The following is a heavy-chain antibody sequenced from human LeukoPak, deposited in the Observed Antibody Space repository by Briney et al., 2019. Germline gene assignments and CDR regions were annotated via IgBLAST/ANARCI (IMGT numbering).Heavy chain of an antibody. CDR1: GGSFSGYY. CDR2: INHSGST. J-gene: IGHJ6*03. Sequence: PSETLSLTCAVYGGSFSGYYWSWIRQPPGKGLEWIGEINHSGSTNYNPSLKSRVTISVDTSKNQFSLKLSSVTAADTAVYYCARLGLHEDIVVVPAAIDYMDVWGKGTTVTVSS. V-gene: IGHV4-34*01. CDR3: ARLGLHEDIVVVPAAIDYMDV. D-gene: IGHD2-2*01.